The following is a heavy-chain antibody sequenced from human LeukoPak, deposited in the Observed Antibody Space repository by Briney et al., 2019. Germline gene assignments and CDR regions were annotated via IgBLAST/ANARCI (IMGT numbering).Heavy chain of an antibody. Sequence: SQTLSLTCTVSGGSISSGGYYWSWIRQPPGKGLEWIGYIYHSGSTYYNPSLKSRVTISVDRSKNQFSLKLSSVTAADTAVYYCARDNGTELEPPDAFDIWGQGTMVTVSS. CDR3: ARDNGTELEPPDAFDI. CDR1: GGSISSGGYY. D-gene: IGHD1-1*01. V-gene: IGHV4-30-2*01. CDR2: IYHSGST. J-gene: IGHJ3*02.